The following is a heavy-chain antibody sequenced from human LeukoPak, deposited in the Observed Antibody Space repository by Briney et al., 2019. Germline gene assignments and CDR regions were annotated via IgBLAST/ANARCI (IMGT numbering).Heavy chain of an antibody. V-gene: IGHV3-33*01. J-gene: IGHJ6*02. Sequence: GGSLRLSCAASEFTFSNYDIHWVRQAPGKGLECVAVIWYGGSTKYYADSVKGRFTISRDNSKNTVHLQINSLRAEDTAVYYCARNPEGDSYGMEGWGQGTTVTVSS. CDR3: ARNPEGDSYGMEG. CDR2: IWYGGSTK. CDR1: EFTFSNYD.